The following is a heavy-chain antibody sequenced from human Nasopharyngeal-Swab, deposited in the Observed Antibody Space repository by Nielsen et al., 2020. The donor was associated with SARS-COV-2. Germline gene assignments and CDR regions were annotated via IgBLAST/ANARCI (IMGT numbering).Heavy chain of an antibody. J-gene: IGHJ4*02. CDR1: GGSFSGYY. D-gene: IGHD1-1*01. Sequence: SETLSLTCAVYGGSFSGYYWSWIRQPPGKGLEWIGEINHSGNTKYNPSLKSRVTLSVDTSRNHFSLKLRSVTGADTAVYYCACHRTASFYYWGQGTLVTVSS. CDR3: ACHRTASFYY. CDR2: INHSGNT. V-gene: IGHV4-34*01.